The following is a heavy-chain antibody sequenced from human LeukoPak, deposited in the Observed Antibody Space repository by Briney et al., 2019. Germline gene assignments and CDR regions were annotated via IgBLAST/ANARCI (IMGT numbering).Heavy chain of an antibody. CDR3: AREIMVRGVIAGDY. CDR1: GGSMSSYY. J-gene: IGHJ4*02. CDR2: IYTSENT. V-gene: IGHV4-4*07. D-gene: IGHD3-10*01. Sequence: SETLSLTCTVSGGSMSSYYWSWIPQPAGKGLEWIGRIYTSENTNYNPSLKGRVTMSLDTSKNQFSLKLSSVTAADTAVYYCAREIMVRGVIAGDYWGQGTLVTVSS.